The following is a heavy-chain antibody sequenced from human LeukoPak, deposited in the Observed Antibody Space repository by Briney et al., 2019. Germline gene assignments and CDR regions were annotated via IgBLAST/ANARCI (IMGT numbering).Heavy chain of an antibody. CDR2: INPSGGST. Sequence: ASVKVSCKASGYTFTSYYMHWVRQAPGQGLEWMGIINPSGGSTSYAQKFQGRVTMTRDTSTSTVYMELSSLRSEDTAGYYCASSGSSLDYDILTGYNPGVGYWGQGTLVTVSS. CDR1: GYTFTSYY. V-gene: IGHV1-46*01. J-gene: IGHJ4*02. CDR3: ASSGSSLDYDILTGYNPGVGY. D-gene: IGHD3-9*01.